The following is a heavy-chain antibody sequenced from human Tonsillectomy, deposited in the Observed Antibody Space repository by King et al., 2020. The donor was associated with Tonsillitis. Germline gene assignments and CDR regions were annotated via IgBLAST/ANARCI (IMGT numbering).Heavy chain of an antibody. CDR2: ISWNNGNI. CDR3: AKERYNTSWHALDS. V-gene: IGHV3-9*01. CDR1: GFSFDEYG. Sequence: VQLVESGGGLVQPGRSLRLSCVASGFSFDEYGMHWVRQAPGKGLEWVTGISWNNGNIGYVDSVKGRFTISRDNTKNSLYLQMKXLRTEDTALYYCAKERYNTSWHALDSWGHGTLVTVSS. D-gene: IGHD6-13*01. J-gene: IGHJ5*01.